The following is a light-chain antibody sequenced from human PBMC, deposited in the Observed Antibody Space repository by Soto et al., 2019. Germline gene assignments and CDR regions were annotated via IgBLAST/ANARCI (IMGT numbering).Light chain of an antibody. CDR2: EVS. CDR1: SSDVGGYKF. V-gene: IGLV2-14*01. Sequence: QSALTQPASVSGSPGQSITISCTGTSSDVGGYKFVSWYQQHPGKAPKLMIYEVSHRPSGVSNRFSGSKSGNTVSLTISGLQAEDEADYYCSSYTSSSTWVFGGGTKLTVL. J-gene: IGLJ3*02. CDR3: SSYTSSSTWV.